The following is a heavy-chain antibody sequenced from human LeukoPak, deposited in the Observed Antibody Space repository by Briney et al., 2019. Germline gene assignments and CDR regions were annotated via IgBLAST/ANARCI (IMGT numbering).Heavy chain of an antibody. J-gene: IGHJ4*02. D-gene: IGHD4-17*01. CDR1: GWTFSGYY. CDR3: ARSNGDYTD. CDR2: INQSGSN. V-gene: IGHV4-34*01. Sequence: PAETLSLTCAVCGWTFSGYYWSWIRQPPGKGLEWMGDINQSGSNKYNPSLKSRVTISVDTSKNQFSLKLSSVTAADTAGYYCARSNGDYTDWGQGTLVTVSS.